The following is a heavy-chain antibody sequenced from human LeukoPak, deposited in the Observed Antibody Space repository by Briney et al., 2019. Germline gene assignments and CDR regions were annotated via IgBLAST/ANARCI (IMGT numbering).Heavy chain of an antibody. D-gene: IGHD3-16*01. V-gene: IGHV3-30*18. CDR2: ISYDGGNR. J-gene: IGHJ5*02. Sequence: GRSLRLSCAASGFTFSSYGMHWVRQAPGKGLEWVAVISYDGGNRYYADSVKGRFTISRDTSKNTLSLQMNSRRAEDTAVYYGAKSRSRNRMTLGGVENGSDPWGQGTLVTVYS. CDR1: GFTFSSYG. CDR3: AKSRSRNRMTLGGVENGSDP.